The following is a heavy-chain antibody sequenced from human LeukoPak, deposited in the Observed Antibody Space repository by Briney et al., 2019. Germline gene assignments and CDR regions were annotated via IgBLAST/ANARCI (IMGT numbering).Heavy chain of an antibody. CDR2: ISYDGSNK. CDR1: GFTFSSYG. CDR3: AKTPGDVRWEPQRDYFDY. V-gene: IGHV3-30*18. D-gene: IGHD1-26*01. Sequence: GGSLRLSCAASGFTFSSYGMHWVRQAPGKGLEWVAAISYDGSNKYYADSVKGRFTISRDNSKNTLYLQMNSLRAEDTAVYYCAKTPGDVRWEPQRDYFDYWGQGTLVTVSS. J-gene: IGHJ4*02.